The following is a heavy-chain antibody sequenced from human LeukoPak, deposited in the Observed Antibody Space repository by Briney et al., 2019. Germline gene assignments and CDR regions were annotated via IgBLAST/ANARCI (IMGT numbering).Heavy chain of an antibody. Sequence: ASVKVSCKASGYTFTGYYIHWVRQAPGQGLEWMGWINPNSGDTNYAQKFQGRVTMTRDTSISTAYMELSRLRSDDTAVYYCARILGLYSGYGGGQGTLVTVSS. V-gene: IGHV1-2*02. D-gene: IGHD5-12*01. CDR3: ARILGLYSGYG. CDR1: GYTFTGYY. CDR2: INPNSGDT. J-gene: IGHJ4*02.